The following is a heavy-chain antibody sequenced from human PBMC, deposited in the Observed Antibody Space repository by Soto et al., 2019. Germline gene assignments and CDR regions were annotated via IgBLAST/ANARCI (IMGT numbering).Heavy chain of an antibody. CDR2: TYYRSKWYN. CDR3: ARTLSYYAFWGGHQRAVAYYYYQDV. V-gene: IGHV6-1*01. D-gene: IGHD3-3*01. J-gene: IGHJ6*03. Sequence: SQTLSLTCAISGDRVSSNSAAWNWIRQSPSRGLEWLGRTYYRSKWYNDYAVSVKSRITINPDTSKNQFSLQLNSVTPEDTAVYYCARTLSYYAFWGGHQRAVAYYYYQDVSSKGTTDNVAS. CDR1: GDRVSSNSAA.